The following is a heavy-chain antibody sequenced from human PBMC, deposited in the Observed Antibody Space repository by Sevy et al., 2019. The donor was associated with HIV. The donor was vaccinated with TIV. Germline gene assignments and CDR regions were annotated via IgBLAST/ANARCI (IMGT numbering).Heavy chain of an antibody. Sequence: GGSLRLSCAASGFTFSTYPMHWVRQAPGRGLEWVAYVYYDGNNKYYADSVKGRFTISRDNSQNTLYLQMNSLRSEDTAVYYCAIDFWIANYMNNYYWGQGTLVTVSS. CDR1: GFTFSTYP. J-gene: IGHJ4*02. CDR2: VYYDGNNK. D-gene: IGHD3-3*01. V-gene: IGHV3-30*02. CDR3: AIDFWIANYMNNYY.